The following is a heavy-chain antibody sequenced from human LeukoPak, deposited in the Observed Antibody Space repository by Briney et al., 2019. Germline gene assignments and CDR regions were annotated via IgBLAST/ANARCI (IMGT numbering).Heavy chain of an antibody. CDR2: ISYDGSNK. J-gene: IGHJ4*02. CDR1: GFTFSTYG. Sequence: GGSLRLSCAASGFTFSTYGMHWVRLAPGKGLEWVAVISYDGSNKYYADSVKGRFTISRDNSKNTLYLQMNSLRADDTAVYYCAKPLTMKYYFDYWGQGTLVTVSS. D-gene: IGHD4/OR15-4a*01. CDR3: AKPLTMKYYFDY. V-gene: IGHV3-30*18.